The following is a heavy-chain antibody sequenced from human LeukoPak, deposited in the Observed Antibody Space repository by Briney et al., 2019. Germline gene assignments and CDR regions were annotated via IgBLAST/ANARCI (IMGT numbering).Heavy chain of an antibody. D-gene: IGHD2-15*01. CDR1: GFTFSSYA. V-gene: IGHV3-23*01. J-gene: IGHJ4*02. CDR2: ISGSGGST. Sequence: GGSLRLSCAASGFTFSSYAMSWVRQAPGKGLEWVSAISGSGGSTYYADSVEGRFTISRDNSKNTLYLQMNSLRAEDTAVYYCAKERAGYCSGGSCYGYWGQGTLVTVSS. CDR3: AKERAGYCSGGSCYGY.